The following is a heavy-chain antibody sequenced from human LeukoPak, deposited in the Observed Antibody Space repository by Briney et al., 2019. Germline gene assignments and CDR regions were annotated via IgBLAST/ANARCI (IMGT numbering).Heavy chain of an antibody. V-gene: IGHV4-39*07. Sequence: PSETLSLTCTVSGGSISSSDYYWGWIRQPPGKGLEWIGSIYYSVTTYYNPSLKSRVTISVDTSKNQFSLKLSSVTAADTAVYYCARATAGYCSGGSCYRYYYYYYYMDVWGKGTTVTVSS. J-gene: IGHJ6*03. D-gene: IGHD2-15*01. CDR2: IYYSVTT. CDR1: GGSISSSDYY. CDR3: ARATAGYCSGGSCYRYYYYYYYMDV.